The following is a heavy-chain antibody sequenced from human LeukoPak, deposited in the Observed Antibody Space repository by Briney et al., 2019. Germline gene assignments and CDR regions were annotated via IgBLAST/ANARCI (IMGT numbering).Heavy chain of an antibody. J-gene: IGHJ4*02. V-gene: IGHV3-11*06. Sequence: RTGGSLRLSCAASGFTFSDYYMSWIRQAPGKGLEWVSYISSSSGYTNYADSVKGRFTISRDNAKNSLYLQMNSLRAEDTAVYYCAREMDTAMVTDYWGQGTLVTVSS. CDR2: ISSSSGYT. CDR3: AREMDTAMVTDY. D-gene: IGHD5-18*01. CDR1: GFTFSDYY.